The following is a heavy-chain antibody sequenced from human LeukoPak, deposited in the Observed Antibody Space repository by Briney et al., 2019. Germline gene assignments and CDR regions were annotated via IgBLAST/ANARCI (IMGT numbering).Heavy chain of an antibody. Sequence: GEPLRHSRAASGFRLNSQWMSWVGPAPGKGLEWVAIVNQGGTGQYYVDSVKGRFTITRDNAENSLYLQMNSLRAEDTAVYYCAREHYFSHMDGWGEGTTVTVSS. V-gene: IGHV3-7*01. CDR2: VNQGGTGQ. CDR3: AREHYFSHMDG. CDR1: GFRLNSQW. J-gene: IGHJ6*03.